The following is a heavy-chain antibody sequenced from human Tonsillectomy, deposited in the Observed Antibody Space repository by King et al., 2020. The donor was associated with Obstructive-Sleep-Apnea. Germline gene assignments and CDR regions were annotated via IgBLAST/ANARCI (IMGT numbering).Heavy chain of an antibody. CDR1: GFIFSSYA. CDR2: LSYDGSNK. J-gene: IGHJ4*02. Sequence: VQLVESGGGVVQPGRSLRLSCAASGFIFSSYAMHWVRQAPGKGMEGVTLLSYDGSNKYYADSVKGRFTISRDNSKNTLYLQMNSLRAEDTAVYYCASFGEMAAIIDFDYWGQGTLVTVSS. V-gene: IGHV3-30-3*01. D-gene: IGHD5-24*01. CDR3: ASFGEMAAIIDFDY.